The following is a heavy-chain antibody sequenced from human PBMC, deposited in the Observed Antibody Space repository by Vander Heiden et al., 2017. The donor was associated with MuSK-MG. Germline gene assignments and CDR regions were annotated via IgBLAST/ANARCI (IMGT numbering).Heavy chain of an antibody. CDR1: GFTFRNAW. V-gene: IGHV3-15*01. J-gene: IGHJ4*02. CDR3: NTGGYYFDF. Sequence: EVQLVESGGGLVKPGASLRLSCAASGFTFRNAWMNWVRQAPGKGLEWLGRIKSKPDGGTADYAAPVKGRFTISRDDSKNTVYLQMNSLKTEDAAIYYCNTGGYYFDFWGQGTLVTVSS. CDR2: IKSKPDGGTA. D-gene: IGHD3-10*01.